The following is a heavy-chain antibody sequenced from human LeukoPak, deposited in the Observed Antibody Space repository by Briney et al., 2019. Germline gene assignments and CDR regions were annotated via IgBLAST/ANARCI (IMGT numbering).Heavy chain of an antibody. CDR3: ARGHAYKFPDTPVKY. CDR2: VFPKTGAT. Sequence: GASVTVSFKASGYTFSDFYIHWVRQDPGQGLQWMGWVFPKTGATKSAQKFQDRITMTRDTAISTVYLELSSLRSEDTAVYYCARGHAYKFPDTPVKYWGQGTLVTVSS. CDR1: GYTFSDFY. D-gene: IGHD1-14*01. J-gene: IGHJ4*02. V-gene: IGHV1-2*02.